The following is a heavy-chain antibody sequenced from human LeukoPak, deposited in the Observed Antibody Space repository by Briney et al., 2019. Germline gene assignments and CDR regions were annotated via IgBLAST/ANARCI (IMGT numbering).Heavy chain of an antibody. V-gene: IGHV1-69*06. CDR1: GGTFSSYA. Sequence: ASVNVSCKASGGTFSSYAISWVRQAPGQGLEWMGGLIPIFGTANYAQKFQGRVTIIADKSTSTAYMELSSLRSEDTAVYYCARDRNPGEINIMDVWGKGTTVTVSS. D-gene: IGHD3-10*01. CDR3: ARDRNPGEINIMDV. J-gene: IGHJ6*04. CDR2: LIPIFGTA.